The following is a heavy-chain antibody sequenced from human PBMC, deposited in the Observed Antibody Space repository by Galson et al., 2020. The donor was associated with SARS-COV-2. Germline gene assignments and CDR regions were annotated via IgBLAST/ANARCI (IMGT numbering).Heavy chain of an antibody. D-gene: IGHD3-22*01. CDR3: AKSAPTYLYGRSADYHD. CDR2: ISASASDT. Sequence: GGSLRLSCAASGFSFGSFAMSWVRQTPGKGLEWVSTISASASDTFYADSVKGRFTISRDNSQNTLNLQMNSPRAEDTAVYYCAKSAPTYLYGRSADYHDWGQGTLVTVSS. V-gene: IGHV3-23*01. J-gene: IGHJ1*01. CDR1: GFSFGSFA.